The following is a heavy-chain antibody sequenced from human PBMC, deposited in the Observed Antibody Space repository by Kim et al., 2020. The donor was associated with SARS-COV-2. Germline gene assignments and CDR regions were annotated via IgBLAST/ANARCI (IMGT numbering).Heavy chain of an antibody. J-gene: IGHJ1*01. D-gene: IGHD2-21*01. CDR3: AKSDCGSDCYYSYKN. V-gene: IGHV3-23*01. CDR1: GFSFSNYG. Sequence: GGSLRLSCGASGFSFSNYGISWVRQAPGKGLEWVSSISGSGENTYYADSVRGRFTISRDNSRNTVSLQINSLRAEDTAVYYCAKSDCGSDCYYSYKNWGQGTLLAVSS. CDR2: ISGSGENT.